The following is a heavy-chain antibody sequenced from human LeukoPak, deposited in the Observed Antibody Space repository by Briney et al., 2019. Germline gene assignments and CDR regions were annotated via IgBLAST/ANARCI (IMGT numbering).Heavy chain of an antibody. CDR1: GGSISSYY. D-gene: IGHD7-27*01. CDR3: ARTGMGREGVYYYYYMDV. V-gene: IGHV4-59*01. Sequence: SETLSVNCTVSGGSISSYYWSWIRQPPGKGLEWIGYIYYSGSTNYNPSLKSRVTISVDTSKNQFSLKLSSVTAADTAVYYCARTGMGREGVYYYYYMDVWGKGTTVTVSS. CDR2: IYYSGST. J-gene: IGHJ6*03.